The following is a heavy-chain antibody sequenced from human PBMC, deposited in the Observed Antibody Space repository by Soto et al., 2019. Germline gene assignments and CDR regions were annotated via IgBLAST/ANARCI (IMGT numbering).Heavy chain of an antibody. J-gene: IGHJ6*02. CDR1: GYTFTRYG. V-gene: IGHV1-18*01. Sequence: QGQLVQSGAEVKKPGASVKVSCKASGYTFTRYGTSSVRQAPGQGLEWMGWISGYNGDTNYAQKFQGRVTMTIDTSTRTTYMELRSLTSDDAAVYYCAKNGQPPYYYYGMDVWGQGTTVTVSS. D-gene: IGHD2-8*01. CDR3: AKNGQPPYYYYGMDV. CDR2: ISGYNGDT.